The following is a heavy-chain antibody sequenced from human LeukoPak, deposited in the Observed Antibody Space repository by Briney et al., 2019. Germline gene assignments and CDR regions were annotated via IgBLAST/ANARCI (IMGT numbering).Heavy chain of an antibody. V-gene: IGHV4-59*01. Sequence: SETLSLICTVSGGSISSYYWSWIRHPPGKGLEGIGYIYYSGSTNYNPSLKSRVTISVDTSKNQFSLKLSSVTAADTAVYYCAIGQQLVRYYYYYMDVWGKGTTVTVSS. CDR1: GGSISSYY. CDR3: AIGQQLVRYYYYYMDV. D-gene: IGHD6-13*01. J-gene: IGHJ6*03. CDR2: IYYSGST.